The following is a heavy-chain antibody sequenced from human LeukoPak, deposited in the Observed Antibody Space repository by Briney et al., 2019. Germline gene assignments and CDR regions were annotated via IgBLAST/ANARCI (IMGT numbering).Heavy chain of an antibody. Sequence: ASVKVSCKASGYTFTGYYVQWVRQAPGQGLEWMEWMNPKTGDRKYAQKFQGRVSMTRATSISTAYMELSSLSSDDTAVYYCARELEGIVVVPAAYFDYWGQGTLVTVSS. CDR2: MNPKTGDR. J-gene: IGHJ4*02. CDR3: ARELEGIVVVPAAYFDY. CDR1: GYTFTGYY. V-gene: IGHV1-2*02. D-gene: IGHD2-2*01.